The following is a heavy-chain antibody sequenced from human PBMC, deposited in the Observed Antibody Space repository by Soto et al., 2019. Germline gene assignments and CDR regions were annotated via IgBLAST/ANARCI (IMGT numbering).Heavy chain of an antibody. CDR1: VFTFGAYT. J-gene: IGHJ6*02. CDR2: IRGFSPYT. Sequence: PGGSLRLACVASVFTFGAYTMKWVRQAPGKGLEWVSGIRGFSPYTFYSESVKGRFTISRDNAKNSLYLQMNSLRAEDTAVYYCARDRGYDAHDYYYNAMDVWGQGTTVTVSS. V-gene: IGHV3-21*01. D-gene: IGHD2-15*01. CDR3: ARDRGYDAHDYYYNAMDV.